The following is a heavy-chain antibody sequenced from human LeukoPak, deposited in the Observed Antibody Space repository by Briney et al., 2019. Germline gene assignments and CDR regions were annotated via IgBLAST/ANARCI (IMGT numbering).Heavy chain of an antibody. CDR2: INHSGST. J-gene: IGHJ4*02. CDR3: ARRWQWLRPATFDY. CDR1: GGSFSGCY. D-gene: IGHD5-12*01. Sequence: SETLSLTCAVYGGSFSGCYWSWIRQPPGKGLEWIGEINHSGSTNYNPSLKSRVTISVDTSKNQFSLKLSSVTAADTAVYYCARRWQWLRPATFDYWGQGTLVTVSS. V-gene: IGHV4-34*01.